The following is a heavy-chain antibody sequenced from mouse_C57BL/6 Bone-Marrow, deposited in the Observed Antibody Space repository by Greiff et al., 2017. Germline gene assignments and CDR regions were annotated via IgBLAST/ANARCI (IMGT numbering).Heavy chain of an antibody. Sequence: QVQLQQSGAELVKPGASVKLSCKASGYTFTSYWMQWVKQRPGQGLEWIGEIDPSDSHTTYNQKFKGKATLTVDKSSSTAYMQLSSLTSEDSAVYYGAREPLTEDYAKDYWGQGTAVTVTS. J-gene: IGHJ4*01. V-gene: IGHV1-50*01. CDR2: IDPSDSHT. CDR1: GYTFTSYW. CDR3: AREPLTEDYAKDY.